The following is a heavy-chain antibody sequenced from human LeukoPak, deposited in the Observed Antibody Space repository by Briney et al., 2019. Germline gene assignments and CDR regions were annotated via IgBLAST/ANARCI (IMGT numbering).Heavy chain of an antibody. CDR1: GFTFSSYW. CDR3: ARDSQGGVAVAGTFDY. CDR2: IKQDGSEK. D-gene: IGHD6-19*01. Sequence: GGSLRLSCAASGFTFSSYWMSWVRQAPGKGLEWVANIKQDGSEKYYVDSVKGRFTISRDNAKNSLYLQMNSLRAEDTAVYYCARDSQGGVAVAGTFDYWGQGTLVTVSS. V-gene: IGHV3-7*01. J-gene: IGHJ4*02.